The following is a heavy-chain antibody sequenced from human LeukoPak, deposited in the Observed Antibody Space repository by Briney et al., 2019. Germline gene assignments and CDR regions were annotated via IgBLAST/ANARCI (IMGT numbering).Heavy chain of an antibody. J-gene: IGHJ4*02. CDR1: GFTFSSYG. CDR3: ANRKTIDSSGYHFDY. Sequence: GGTLRLSCAASGFTFSSYGMSWVRQALGKGLEWVSAISGSGGSTYYADSVKGRFTISRDNSKNTLYLQMNSLRAEDTAVYYCANRKTIDSSGYHFDYWGQGTLVTVSS. V-gene: IGHV3-23*01. CDR2: ISGSGGST. D-gene: IGHD3-22*01.